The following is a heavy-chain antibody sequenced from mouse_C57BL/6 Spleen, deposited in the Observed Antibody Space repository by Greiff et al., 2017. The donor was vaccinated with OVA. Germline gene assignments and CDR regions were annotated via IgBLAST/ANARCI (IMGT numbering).Heavy chain of an antibody. CDR3: ARSGATMRYAMDY. CDR2: INPSNGGT. CDR1: GYTFTSYW. J-gene: IGHJ4*01. Sequence: VQLQQPGTELVKPGASVKLSCKASGYTFTSYWMHWVKQRPGQGLEWIGNINPSNGGTNYNEKLKSKATLTVDKSSSTAYMQLISLTSEDSAVYYCARSGATMRYAMDYWGQGTSVTVSS. V-gene: IGHV1-53*01. D-gene: IGHD2-4*01.